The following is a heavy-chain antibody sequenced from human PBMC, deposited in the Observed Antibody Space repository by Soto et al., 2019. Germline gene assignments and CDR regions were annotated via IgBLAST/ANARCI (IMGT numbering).Heavy chain of an antibody. CDR1: GFTFSAFG. J-gene: IGHJ4*02. CDR3: AKTITTVGVSSTGRGALLDN. D-gene: IGHD3-3*01. V-gene: IGHV3-30*18. Sequence: QVQLVESGGGVVQPGRSLRLSCAASGFTFSAFGMHWVRQAPGKGLEWVAVISNDGNSEHYADSVKGRFTTSRDNSKNTFYLQMNSLSVEDTAVYYCAKTITTVGVSSTGRGALLDNWGQGILVSVSS. CDR2: ISNDGNSE.